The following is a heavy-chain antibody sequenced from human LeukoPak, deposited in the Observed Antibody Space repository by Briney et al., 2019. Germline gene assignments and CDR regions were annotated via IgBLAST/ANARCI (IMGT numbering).Heavy chain of an antibody. J-gene: IGHJ4*02. Sequence: GGSLRLSCAASGFTFSSYSMNWVRQAPGKGLEWVSSISTSSTYIYYADSVKGRLTISRDKAKNSLYLQMNSLRAEDTAVYYCASPTYGDYEPFFDYWGQGTLVTVSS. D-gene: IGHD4-17*01. CDR3: ASPTYGDYEPFFDY. CDR1: GFTFSSYS. CDR2: ISTSSTYI. V-gene: IGHV3-21*04.